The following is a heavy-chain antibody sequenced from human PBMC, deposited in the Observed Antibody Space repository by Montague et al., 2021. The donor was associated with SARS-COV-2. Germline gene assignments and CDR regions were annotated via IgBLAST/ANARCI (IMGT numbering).Heavy chain of an antibody. CDR1: GGSFSGYY. D-gene: IGHD2-2*01. V-gene: IGHV4-34*01. CDR2: INHSGST. CDR3: ARSIVVVPAANDTYYYYGMDV. Sequence: SETLSLTCVVYGGSFSGYYWSWIRQPPGKGLEWIGEINHSGSTNYNPSLKSRVTISVDTSKNQFSLKLSSVTAADTAVYYCARSIVVVPAANDTYYYYGMDVWGQGTTVTVSS. J-gene: IGHJ6*02.